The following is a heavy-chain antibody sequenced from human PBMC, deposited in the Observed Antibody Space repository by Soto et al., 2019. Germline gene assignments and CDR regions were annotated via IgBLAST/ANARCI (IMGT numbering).Heavy chain of an antibody. CDR1: GGSISSGGYS. Sequence: SETLSLTCAVSGGSISSGGYSWSWIRQPPGKGLEWIGYIYHSGSTNYNPSLKSRVTISVDTSKNQFSLKLSSVTAADTAAYYCARSWNTAMAIPFDYWGQGSLVTVSS. D-gene: IGHD5-18*01. J-gene: IGHJ4*02. CDR2: IYHSGST. V-gene: IGHV4-30-2*01. CDR3: ARSWNTAMAIPFDY.